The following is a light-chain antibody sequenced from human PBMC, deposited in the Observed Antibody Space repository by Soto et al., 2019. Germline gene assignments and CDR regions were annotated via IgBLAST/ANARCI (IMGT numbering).Light chain of an antibody. CDR3: SSYAGSKGGL. CDR1: SSDIGRYNY. J-gene: IGLJ2*01. Sequence: QLVLTQPPSASGSPGQSVTISCTGTSSDIGRYNYVSWYQQHPGKAPKLMIYEVSKRPSGVPDRFSGSKSGNTASLTVSVLQSEDEADYYCSSYAGSKGGLFGGGTKVTVL. CDR2: EVS. V-gene: IGLV2-8*01.